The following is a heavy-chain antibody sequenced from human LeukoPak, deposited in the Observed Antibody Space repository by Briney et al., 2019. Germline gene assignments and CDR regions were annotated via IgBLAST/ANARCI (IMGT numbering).Heavy chain of an antibody. Sequence: PWASVKVSCKASGYTFTSYDINWVRQATGQGLEWMGWMNPNSGNTGYAQKFQGRVTITRNTSISTAYMELSSLRSEDTAVYYCAGNFGVALDAFDIWGQGTMVTVSS. CDR2: MNPNSGNT. CDR1: GYTFTSYD. J-gene: IGHJ3*02. CDR3: AGNFGVALDAFDI. D-gene: IGHD3-3*01. V-gene: IGHV1-8*03.